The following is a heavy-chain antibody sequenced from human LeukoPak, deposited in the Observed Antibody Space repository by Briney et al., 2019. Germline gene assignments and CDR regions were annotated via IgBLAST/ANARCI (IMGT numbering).Heavy chain of an antibody. J-gene: IGHJ4*02. CDR1: GGSISLTTYY. Sequence: PSETLSLTGPVPGGSISLTTYYWAWLRQPPGKGLEWIGTNYYGESANYIPSLKSRVTISVDTSRDQFSLRLTSVTAADTAVYFCAGNYGDPTYFDYWGQGILVTVSS. D-gene: IGHD4-17*01. CDR2: NYYGESA. CDR3: AGNYGDPTYFDY. V-gene: IGHV4-39*01.